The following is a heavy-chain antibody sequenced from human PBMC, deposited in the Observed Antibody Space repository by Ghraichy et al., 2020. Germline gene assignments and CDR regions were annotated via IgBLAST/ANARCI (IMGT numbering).Heavy chain of an antibody. J-gene: IGHJ2*01. CDR1: GGSISSSSYY. D-gene: IGHD2-15*01. Sequence: SETLYLTCTVSGGSISSSSYYWGWIRQPPGKGLEWIGSIYYSGSTYYNPSLKSRVTISVDTSKNQFSLKLSSVTAADTAVYYCARDPSGEENCSGGSCYGIDWYFDLWGRGTLVTVSS. CDR3: ARDPSGEENCSGGSCYGIDWYFDL. V-gene: IGHV4-39*07. CDR2: IYYSGST.